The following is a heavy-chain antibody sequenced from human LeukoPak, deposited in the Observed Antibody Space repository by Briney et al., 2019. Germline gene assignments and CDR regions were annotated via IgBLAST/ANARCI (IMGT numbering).Heavy chain of an antibody. Sequence: SETLSLTCTVSGGSISSGGYYWSWIRQHPGKGLVWIGYIYYGGSNYYNPSLKGRITISGDTSKNQFSLKLNSVTAADTAVYYCARPAVEQGHAPFDLWGRGTLVTVFS. J-gene: IGHJ2*01. CDR1: GGSISSGGYY. D-gene: IGHD6-19*01. CDR3: ARPAVEQGHAPFDL. V-gene: IGHV4-31*03. CDR2: IYYGGSN.